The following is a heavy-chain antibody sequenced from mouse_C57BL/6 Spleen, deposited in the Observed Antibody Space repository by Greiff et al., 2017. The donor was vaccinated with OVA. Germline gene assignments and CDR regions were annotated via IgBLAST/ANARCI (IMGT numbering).Heavy chain of an antibody. CDR1: GFTFSSYA. CDR3: AREVNDYWYFDV. J-gene: IGHJ1*03. D-gene: IGHD2-1*01. Sequence: EVHLVESGGGLVKPGGSLKLSCAASGFTFSSYAMSWVRQTPEKRLEWVATISDGGSYTYYPDNVKGRFTIPRDNAKNNLYLQLSHLKSKDTAMYYCAREVNDYWYFDVWGTGTTVTVSS. V-gene: IGHV5-4*01. CDR2: ISDGGSYT.